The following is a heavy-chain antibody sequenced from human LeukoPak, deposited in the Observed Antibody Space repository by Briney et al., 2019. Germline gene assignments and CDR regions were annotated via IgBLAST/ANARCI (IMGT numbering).Heavy chain of an antibody. CDR2: ISGGT. CDR1: GFTFSSYA. CDR3: AKDSSSISGWLYHIDY. V-gene: IGHV3-23*01. Sequence: GGSLRLSCAASGFTFSSYAMSWVRQAPGKGLEWVSSISGGTYYADSVKGRFTISRDNSKNTLYLHMNSLRAEDTALYYCAKDSSSISGWLYHIDYWGQGTLVTVSS. J-gene: IGHJ4*02. D-gene: IGHD6-19*01.